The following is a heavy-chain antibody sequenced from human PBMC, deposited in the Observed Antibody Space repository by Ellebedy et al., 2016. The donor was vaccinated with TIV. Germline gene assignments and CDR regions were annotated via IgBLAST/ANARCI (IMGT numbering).Heavy chain of an antibody. J-gene: IGHJ5*02. CDR3: ARDGASDYGIDL. Sequence: GESLKISXTVSGFAISSHYMSWIRQAPGKGLEWIAYISGSGSTIYYASSVRGRFTVSRDSAKNSLLLEMNSLRAEDSGVYHCARDGASDYGIDLWGRGTLVTVSS. D-gene: IGHD4/OR15-4a*01. CDR1: GFAISSHY. CDR2: ISGSGSTI. V-gene: IGHV3-11*01.